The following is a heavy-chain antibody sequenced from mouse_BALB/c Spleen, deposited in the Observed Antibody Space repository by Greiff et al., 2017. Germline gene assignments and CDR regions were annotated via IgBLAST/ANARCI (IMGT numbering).Heavy chain of an antibody. V-gene: IGHV5-17*02. CDR2: ISSGSSTI. CDR3: ARWGTTVVATNAMDY. CDR1: GFTFSSFG. Sequence: EVKLVESGAGLVQPGGSRKLSCAASGFTFSSFGMHWVRQAPEKGLEWVAYISSGSSTIYYADTVKGRFTISRDNPKNTLFLQMTSLRSEDTAMYYCARWGTTVVATNAMDYWGQGTSVTVSS. J-gene: IGHJ4*01. D-gene: IGHD1-1*01.